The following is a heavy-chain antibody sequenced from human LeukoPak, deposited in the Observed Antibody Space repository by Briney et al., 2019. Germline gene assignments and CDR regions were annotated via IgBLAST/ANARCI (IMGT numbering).Heavy chain of an antibody. Sequence: GGSLRLSCAASGFTVSSNYMSWVRQAPGKGLEWVSVIYSGGSTYYPGSVKGQFTISRENAKNSLYLQMNSLRAGDTAVYYCAREDFSSGWYPRVRYFDYWGQGTLVTVSS. CDR1: GFTVSSNY. D-gene: IGHD6-19*01. V-gene: IGHV3-53*01. CDR2: IYSGGST. CDR3: AREDFSSGWYPRVRYFDY. J-gene: IGHJ4*02.